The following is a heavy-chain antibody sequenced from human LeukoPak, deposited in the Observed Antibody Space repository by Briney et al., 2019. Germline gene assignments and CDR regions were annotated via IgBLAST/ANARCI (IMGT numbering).Heavy chain of an antibody. CDR1: GGSFSGYY. Sequence: SETLSLICAVYGGSFSGYYWSWIRQPPGKGLEWIGEINHSGSTNYNPSLKSRVTISVDTSKNQFSLKLSSVTAADTAVYYCASLQETRAFDIWGQGTMVTVSS. V-gene: IGHV4-34*01. CDR3: ASLQETRAFDI. CDR2: INHSGST. J-gene: IGHJ3*02.